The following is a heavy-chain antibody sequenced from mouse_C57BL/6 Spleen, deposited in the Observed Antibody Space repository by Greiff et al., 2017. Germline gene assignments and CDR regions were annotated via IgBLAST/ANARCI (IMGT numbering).Heavy chain of an antibody. D-gene: IGHD1-1*01. CDR1: GFNIKDDY. CDR2: IDPENGDT. Sequence: VQLQQSGAELVRPGASVKLSCTASGFNIKDDYMHWVKQRPEQGLEWIGWIDPENGDTEYASKFQGKATITADTSSNTAYLQLSSLTSEDTAVYYCTTGTTVVATRAMDYRGQGTSVTVSS. V-gene: IGHV14-4*01. J-gene: IGHJ4*01. CDR3: TTGTTVVATRAMDY.